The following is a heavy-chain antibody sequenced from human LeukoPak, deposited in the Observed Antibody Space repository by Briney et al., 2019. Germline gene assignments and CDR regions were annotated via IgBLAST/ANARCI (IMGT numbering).Heavy chain of an antibody. CDR2: INPSGGST. CDR3: ARDTYDYVWGSYDNFDY. J-gene: IGHJ4*02. CDR1: GYTFTSNY. Sequence: ASVKVSCKASGYTFTSNYIHWVRQAPGQGLEWMGIINPSGGSTSYAQKFQGRVTMTRDTSTSTVYMELSSLRSEDTAVYYCARDTYDYVWGSYDNFDYWGQGTLVTVSS. D-gene: IGHD3-16*01. V-gene: IGHV1-46*01.